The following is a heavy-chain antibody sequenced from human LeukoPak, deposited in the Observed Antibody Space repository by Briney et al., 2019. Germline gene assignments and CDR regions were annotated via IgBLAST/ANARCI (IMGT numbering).Heavy chain of an antibody. CDR1: GFTFSSYE. CDR3: AIDAYVVTWFDY. V-gene: IGHV3-48*03. D-gene: IGHD3-22*01. Sequence: PWGSLRLSWAASGFTFSSYEMNWVRQAPGKGLEWVSYISSSGSTIYYADSVKGRFTTSRDNAKDSLYLQMISLRAEDTAVSYCAIDAYVVTWFDYWGQGGLVTVSA. CDR2: ISSSGSTI. J-gene: IGHJ4*02.